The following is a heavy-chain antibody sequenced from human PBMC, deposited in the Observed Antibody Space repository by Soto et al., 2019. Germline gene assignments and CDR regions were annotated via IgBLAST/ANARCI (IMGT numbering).Heavy chain of an antibody. Sequence: PSETLSLTCTVSGGSISSGGYYWSWIRQHPGKGLEWIGYIYYSGSTYYNPSLKSRVTISVDTSKNQFSLKLSSVTAADTAVYYCASSYSSSWYYFDYWGQGTLVTVSS. CDR3: ASSYSSSWYYFDY. CDR2: IYYSGST. V-gene: IGHV4-31*03. CDR1: GGSISSGGYY. J-gene: IGHJ4*02. D-gene: IGHD6-13*01.